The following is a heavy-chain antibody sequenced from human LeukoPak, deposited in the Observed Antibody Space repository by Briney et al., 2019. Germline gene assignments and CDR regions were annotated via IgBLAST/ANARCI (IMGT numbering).Heavy chain of an antibody. J-gene: IGHJ4*02. CDR2: ISGSGSST. CDR1: GFTFSSYP. D-gene: IGHD2-21*02. V-gene: IGHV3-23*01. CDR3: AKYIVVTATRTFDY. Sequence: GGSLRLSCAASGFTFSSYPMSWVRQAPGKGLEWVSAISGSGSSTYYADSVKGRFTISRDNSKNTLYLQMNSLRAEDRAVYYCAKYIVVTATRTFDYWGQGTLVTVSS.